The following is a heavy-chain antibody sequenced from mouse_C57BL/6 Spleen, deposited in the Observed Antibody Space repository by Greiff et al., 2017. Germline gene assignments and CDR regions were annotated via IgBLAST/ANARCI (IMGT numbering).Heavy chain of an antibody. CDR3: ARSRRRGLRLPFDD. D-gene: IGHD3-2*02. CDR1: GYTFTSYW. CDR2: IYPGSGST. V-gene: IGHV1-55*01. Sequence: QVQLQQPGAELVKPGASVKMSCKASGYTFTSYWITWVKQRPGQGLEWIGDIYPGSGSTNYNEKFKSKATVTVDKSSSTAYMQLSSLTSEDSAVYFCARSRRRGLRLPFDDWGQGTTLTVSS. J-gene: IGHJ2*01.